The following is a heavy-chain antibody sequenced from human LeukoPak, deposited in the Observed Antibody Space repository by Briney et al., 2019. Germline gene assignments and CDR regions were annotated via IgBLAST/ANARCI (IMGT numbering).Heavy chain of an antibody. CDR3: ARDTGKIWLFDY. CDR2: ISAYNGNT. D-gene: IGHD1-14*01. CDR1: GYTFTSYG. Sequence: ASVEVSCKASGYTFTSYGISWVRQAPGQGLEWMGWISAYNGNTNYAQKLQGRVTMTTDTFTSTAYMELRSLRSDDTAVYYCARDTGKIWLFDYWGQGTLVTVSS. J-gene: IGHJ4*02. V-gene: IGHV1-18*01.